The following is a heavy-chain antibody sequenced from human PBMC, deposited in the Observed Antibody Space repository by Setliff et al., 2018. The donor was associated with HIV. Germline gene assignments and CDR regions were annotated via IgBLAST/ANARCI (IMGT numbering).Heavy chain of an antibody. D-gene: IGHD6-13*01. CDR1: GYSFTSYG. CDR3: ARVAYASLSSSWYLLDYYYYLDV. CDR2: ISPYNGNT. J-gene: IGHJ6*03. Sequence: ASVKVSCKASGYSFTSYGISWVRQAPGQGLEWMGWISPYNGNTNNAQKLQGRITVTTDTSTNTAYMELRTLRSDDTAVYYCARVAYASLSSSWYLLDYYYYLDVWGKGTTVTVSS. V-gene: IGHV1-18*01.